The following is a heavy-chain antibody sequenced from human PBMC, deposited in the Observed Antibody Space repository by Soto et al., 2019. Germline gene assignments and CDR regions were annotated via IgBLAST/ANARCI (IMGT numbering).Heavy chain of an antibody. V-gene: IGHV3-30*18. CDR1: GLTLRNFG. J-gene: IGHJ3*01. CDR3: AKDYGCSGGRCHSAFDL. CDR2: ISDEGSYK. D-gene: IGHD2-15*01. Sequence: GGSLRLSCVASGLTLRNFGMHWVRQAPGKGLEWVAVISDEGSYKYYGDSVKGRFTISRDNSKNTLYLQMNSLRPEDTAVYYCAKDYGCSGGRCHSAFDLWGQGTMVTVSS.